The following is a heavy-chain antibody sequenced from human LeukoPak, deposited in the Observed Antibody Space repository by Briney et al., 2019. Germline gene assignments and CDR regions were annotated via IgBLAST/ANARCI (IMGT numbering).Heavy chain of an antibody. V-gene: IGHV3-7*01. D-gene: IGHD4-23*01. J-gene: IGHJ4*02. CDR2: INTDGSEK. CDR1: GFTFSSRW. Sequence: GGSLRLSCSASGFTFSSRWMNWVRQVPGKGLEWVAIINTDGSEKNYVDSVKGRFTISRDNAKNTLYLQMNSLRAEDTAMYYCARSNSGPDYWGQGTLVIVPS. CDR3: ARSNSGPDY.